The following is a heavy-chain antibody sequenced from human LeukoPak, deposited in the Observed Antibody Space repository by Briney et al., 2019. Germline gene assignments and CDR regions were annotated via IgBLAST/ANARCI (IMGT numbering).Heavy chain of an antibody. D-gene: IGHD3-22*01. V-gene: IGHV1-69*04. J-gene: IGHJ4*02. CDR1: GGTFSSYA. CDR2: IIPILGIA. Sequence: PGSSVKVSCKASGGTFSSYAISWVRQAPGQGLEWMGRIIPILGIANYAQKFQGRVTITADKSTSTAYMELSSLRSEDTAVYYCATYYYDSSGYYDGGYWGQGTLVTVSS. CDR3: ATYYYDSSGYYDGGY.